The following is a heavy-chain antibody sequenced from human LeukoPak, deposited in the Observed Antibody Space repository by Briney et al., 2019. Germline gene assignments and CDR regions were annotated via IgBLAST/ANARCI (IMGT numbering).Heavy chain of an antibody. Sequence: SSETLSLTCTVSGGSISSSSYYWSWIRQPPGKGLEWIGSVYYSGSTYYNPSLKSRVTISVDTSKNQFSLKLNSVTAADTAVYYCARFLAASNTDYFDYWGQGTLVTVSA. J-gene: IGHJ4*02. CDR3: ARFLAASNTDYFDY. V-gene: IGHV4-39*01. CDR2: VYYSGST. CDR1: GGSISSSSYY. D-gene: IGHD6-13*01.